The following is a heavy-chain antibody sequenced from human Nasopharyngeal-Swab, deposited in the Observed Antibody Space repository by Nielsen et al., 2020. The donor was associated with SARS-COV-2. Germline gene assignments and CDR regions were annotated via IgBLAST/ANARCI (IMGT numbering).Heavy chain of an antibody. CDR1: GFTFTNLG. CDR2: IWYDGSYK. D-gene: IGHD2-15*01. J-gene: IGHJ5*02. CDR3: ARRAVVAALYNWFDP. Sequence: GGSLRLSCAASGFTFTNLGMHWVRQAPGKGLEWVAVIWYDGSYKYYADSVKGRFTISRDSSQITVYLQMNSLRAEDTAVYYCARRAVVAALYNWFDPWGQGTLVTVSS. V-gene: IGHV3-33*01.